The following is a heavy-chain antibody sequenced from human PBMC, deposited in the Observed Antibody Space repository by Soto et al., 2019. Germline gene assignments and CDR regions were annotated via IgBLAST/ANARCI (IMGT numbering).Heavy chain of an antibody. CDR2: IYYSGST. CDR1: GGSISSGGYY. V-gene: IGHV4-31*03. D-gene: IGHD4-17*01. Sequence: QVQLQESGPGLVKPSQTLSLTCTVSGGSISSGGYYWSWIRQHPGKGLEWIGYIYYSGSTYYNPSLKSRVTISVDPAKNQFSLKLSSVTAADTAVYYCARGPGYGDSHYYYGMDVWGQGTTVTVSS. J-gene: IGHJ6*02. CDR3: ARGPGYGDSHYYYGMDV.